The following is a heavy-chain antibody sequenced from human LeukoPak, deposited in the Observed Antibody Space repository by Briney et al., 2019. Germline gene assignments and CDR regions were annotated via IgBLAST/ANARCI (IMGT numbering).Heavy chain of an antibody. CDR3: AEGSKAVLFTRDHYMDV. J-gene: IGHJ6*03. CDR2: ISVSGNT. V-gene: IGHV3-23*01. D-gene: IGHD6-19*01. Sequence: PGGSLRLSCAASGFTLSSYAMSWVRQGPGKGLEWVSAISVSGNTYHADSVKGRFTISRDSSKNTLYLQMNSLRAEDTAVYFCAEGSKAVLFTRDHYMDVWGKGTTVTISS. CDR1: GFTLSSYA.